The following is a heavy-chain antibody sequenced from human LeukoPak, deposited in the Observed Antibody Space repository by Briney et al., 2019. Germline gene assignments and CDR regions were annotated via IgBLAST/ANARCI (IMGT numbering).Heavy chain of an antibody. D-gene: IGHD3-9*01. CDR2: IYIDNNT. CDR1: GLTVSSNF. Sequence: GGSLRLSCAASGLTVSSNFMTWVRLAPGKGLECVSVIYIDNNTFYPDPVKGRFTISRDNSRNILYLQMNSLRPEDTAVYYCASERRYDILTGYYPLDYWGQGALVTVSS. J-gene: IGHJ4*02. V-gene: IGHV3-66*02. CDR3: ASERRYDILTGYYPLDY.